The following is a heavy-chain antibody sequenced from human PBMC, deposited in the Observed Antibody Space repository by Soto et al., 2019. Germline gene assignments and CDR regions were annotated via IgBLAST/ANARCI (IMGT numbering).Heavy chain of an antibody. CDR1: GFTFDDYA. J-gene: IGHJ6*03. CDR2: SSWNSGSI. CDR3: AKGAGIAVAGTTDYYYYYMDV. V-gene: IGHV3-9*01. D-gene: IGHD6-19*01. Sequence: EVQLVESGGGLVQPGRSLRLSCAASGFTFDDYAMHWVRQAPGKGLELVSGSSWNSGSIGYADSVKGRFTISRDNAKNSLYLQMNSLRAEDTALSYCAKGAGIAVAGTTDYYYYYMDVWGKGTTVTVSS.